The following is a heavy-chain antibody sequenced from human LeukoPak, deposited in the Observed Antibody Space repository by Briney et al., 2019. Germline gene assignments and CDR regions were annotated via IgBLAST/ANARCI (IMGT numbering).Heavy chain of an antibody. CDR3: AREGGIVVAASDAFDI. CDR1: GYTFTSYG. Sequence: WASVKVSCKASGYTFTSYGISWVRQAPGQGLEWMGWISAYNGNTNYAQKLQGRVTMTTDTSTSRAYMELRSLRSDDTAVYYCAREGGIVVAASDAFDIWGQGTMVTVSS. D-gene: IGHD3-22*01. J-gene: IGHJ3*02. V-gene: IGHV1-18*01. CDR2: ISAYNGNT.